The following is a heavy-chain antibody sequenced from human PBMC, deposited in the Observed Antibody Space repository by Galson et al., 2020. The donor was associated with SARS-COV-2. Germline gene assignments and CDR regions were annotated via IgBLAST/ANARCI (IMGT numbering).Heavy chain of an antibody. CDR1: GYSISSGYY. CDR2: IYHSGST. J-gene: IGHJ4*02. CDR3: ARDMGPIVGATRGAFDY. V-gene: IGHV4-38-2*02. D-gene: IGHD1-26*01. Sequence: SETLSLTCTVSGYSISSGYYWGWIRQPPGKGLEWIGSIYHSGSTYYNPSLKSRVTISVDTSKNQFSLKLSSVTAADTAVYYCARDMGPIVGATRGAFDYWGQGTLVTVSS.